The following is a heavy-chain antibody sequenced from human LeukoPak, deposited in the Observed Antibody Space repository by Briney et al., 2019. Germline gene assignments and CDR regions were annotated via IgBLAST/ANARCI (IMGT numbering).Heavy chain of an antibody. J-gene: IGHJ4*02. V-gene: IGHV3-11*01. CDR1: GFRFSDYY. D-gene: IGHD5-18*01. CDR2: ITNTGYTK. CDR3: ARWGYGFKGAYY. Sequence: GGSLRLSCAASGFRFSDYYMSWIRQAPGKGLEWISYITNTGYTKYYADSVKGRFSISRDNSYNSLFLQMNGLRAEDTAVYYCARWGYGFKGAYYWGQGTLVSVSS.